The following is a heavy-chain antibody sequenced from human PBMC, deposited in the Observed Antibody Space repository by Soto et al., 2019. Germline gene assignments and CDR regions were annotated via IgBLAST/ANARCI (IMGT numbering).Heavy chain of an antibody. J-gene: IGHJ6*02. CDR1: GGSISSGDYY. D-gene: IGHD3-22*01. CDR3: ARDHPPLDDSSGLTDV. V-gene: IGHV4-30-4*01. CDR2: IYYSGST. Sequence: QVQLQESGPGLVKPSQTLSLTCTVSGGSISSGDYYWSWIRQPPGKGLEWVGSIYYSGSTYYNPSLKRRVTISVDTSKNQFSLKLSSVTAADTAVYYCARDHPPLDDSSGLTDVWGQGTTVTVSS.